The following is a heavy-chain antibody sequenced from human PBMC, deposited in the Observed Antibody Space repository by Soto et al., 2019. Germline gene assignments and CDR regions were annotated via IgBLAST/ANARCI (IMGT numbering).Heavy chain of an antibody. Sequence: ASVKVSCKASGYTFTRYGISGVRKAPGQGLEWMGWISAYNGNTNYAQKLQGRVTMTTDTSTSTAYMELRSLRSDDTAVYYCARGLQYCSSTSCQVWGQGTTVTVSS. CDR3: ARGLQYCSSTSCQV. D-gene: IGHD2-2*01. J-gene: IGHJ6*02. CDR2: ISAYNGNT. CDR1: GYTFTRYG. V-gene: IGHV1-18*04.